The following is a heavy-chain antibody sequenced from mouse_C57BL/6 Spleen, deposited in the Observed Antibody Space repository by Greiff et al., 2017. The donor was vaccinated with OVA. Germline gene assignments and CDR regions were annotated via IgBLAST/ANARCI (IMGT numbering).Heavy chain of an antibody. V-gene: IGHV1-64*01. J-gene: IGHJ2*01. Sequence: QVQLQQPGAELVKPGASVKLSCKASGYTFTSYWMHWVKQRPGQGLEWIGMIHPNSGSTNYNEKFKSKATLTVDKSSSTAYMQLSSLTSEDSAVYYCARDGDLTVVAPYYFDYRGQGTTLTVSS. D-gene: IGHD1-1*01. CDR3: ARDGDLTVVAPYYFDY. CDR1: GYTFTSYW. CDR2: IHPNSGST.